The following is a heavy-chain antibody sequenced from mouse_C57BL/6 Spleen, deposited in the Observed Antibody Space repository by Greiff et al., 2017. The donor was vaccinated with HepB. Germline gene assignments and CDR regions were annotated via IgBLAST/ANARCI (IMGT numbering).Heavy chain of an antibody. CDR3: ARSSNYGNYAMDY. CDR2: IYPGGGYT. V-gene: IGHV1-63*01. Sequence: VQLQQSGAELVRPGTSVKMSCKASGYTFTNYWIGWAKQRPGHGLEWIGDIYPGGGYTNYNEKFKGKATLTADKSSSTAYMQFSSLTSEDSAIYHCARSSNYGNYAMDYWGQGTSVTVSS. D-gene: IGHD2-5*01. CDR1: GYTFTNYW. J-gene: IGHJ4*01.